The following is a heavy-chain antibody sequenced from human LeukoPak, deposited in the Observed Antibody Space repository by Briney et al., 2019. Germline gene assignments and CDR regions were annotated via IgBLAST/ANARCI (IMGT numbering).Heavy chain of an antibody. CDR2: IYYSGST. D-gene: IGHD3-3*01. V-gene: IGHV4-59*01. J-gene: IGHJ3*02. CDR1: GGSISGYY. Sequence: PSETLSLTCTVSGGSISGYYWSWIRQPPGKGLEWIGYIYYSGSTNYNPSLKSRVTISVDTSKNQFSLKLSSATAADTAVYYCARDLYDFWSGYYNDAFDIWGQGTMVTVSS. CDR3: ARDLYDFWSGYYNDAFDI.